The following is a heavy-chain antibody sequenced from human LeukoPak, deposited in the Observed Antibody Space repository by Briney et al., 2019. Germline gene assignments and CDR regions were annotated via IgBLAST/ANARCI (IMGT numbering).Heavy chain of an antibody. D-gene: IGHD2-2*01. CDR3: AAWDPGAGQLLPRPYYYYGMDV. Sequence: SETLSLTCAVYGGSFSGYYWSWIRQPPGKGLEWIGEINHSGSTNYNPSLKSRVTISVDTSKNQFSLKLSSVTAADTAVYYCAAWDPGAGQLLPRPYYYYGMDVWGQGTTVTVSS. CDR2: INHSGST. V-gene: IGHV4-34*01. CDR1: GGSFSGYY. J-gene: IGHJ6*02.